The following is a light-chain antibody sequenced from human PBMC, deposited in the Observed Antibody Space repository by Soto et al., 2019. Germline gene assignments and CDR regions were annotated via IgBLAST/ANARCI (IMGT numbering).Light chain of an antibody. Sequence: QSALTQPASVSGYPGQSITISCTGTSSDIGGYNYVSWYQQHPGKAPKFMIYEVSYRPSGVSDRFSGSKSGNTASLTISGLQAEDEGDYYCNSYTSSSTYLFGTGTKVTVL. CDR2: EVS. CDR1: SSDIGGYNY. V-gene: IGLV2-14*01. J-gene: IGLJ1*01. CDR3: NSYTSSSTYL.